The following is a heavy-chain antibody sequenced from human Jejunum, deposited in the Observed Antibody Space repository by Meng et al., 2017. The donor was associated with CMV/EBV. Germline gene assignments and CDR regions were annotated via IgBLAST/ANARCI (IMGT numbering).Heavy chain of an antibody. D-gene: IGHD4-17*01. J-gene: IGHJ4*02. CDR1: GLTFTNYW. CDR3: ATVFDY. V-gene: IGHV3-74*01. Sequence: LKISCAASGLTFTNYWMHWVRQAPGKGLVWVSGTNTAGTSTYYADSVKGRFTVSRDNAKNTLYLQMNSLRAEDTAVYYCATVFDYWGQGTLVTVSS. CDR2: TNTAGTST.